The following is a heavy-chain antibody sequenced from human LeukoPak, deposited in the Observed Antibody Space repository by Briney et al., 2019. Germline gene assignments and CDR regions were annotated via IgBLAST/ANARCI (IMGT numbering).Heavy chain of an antibody. J-gene: IGHJ4*02. CDR3: ARVDCRGGSCFADH. D-gene: IGHD2-15*01. Sequence: ASVKVSCKASGYTFTGYYIHWVRQAPGQGPEWMGWINPNSGGTNYAQKFQGRVTMTWDASISTAYMEFHALTSDDTAVYFCARVDCRGGSCFADHWGQGTLVTVSS. CDR2: INPNSGGT. CDR1: GYTFTGYY. V-gene: IGHV1-2*02.